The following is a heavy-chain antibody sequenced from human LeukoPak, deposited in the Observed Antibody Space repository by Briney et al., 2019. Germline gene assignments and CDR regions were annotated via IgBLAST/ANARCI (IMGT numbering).Heavy chain of an antibody. J-gene: IGHJ4*02. CDR2: ISSSSSYI. D-gene: IGHD4-23*01. V-gene: IGHV3-21*01. Sequence: GGSLRLSCAASGFTFSSYSMNWVRQAPGKGLEWVSSISSSSSYIYYADSVKGRFTISRDNAKNSLYLQMNSLRAEDTAVYYCAKDENAPTTVVTPATGGFCIDYWGQGTLVTDSS. CDR1: GFTFSSYS. CDR3: AKDENAPTTVVTPATGGFCIDY.